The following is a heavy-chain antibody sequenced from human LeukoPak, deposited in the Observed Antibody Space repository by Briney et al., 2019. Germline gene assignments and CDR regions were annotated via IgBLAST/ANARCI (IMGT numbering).Heavy chain of an antibody. CDR3: ARGRSGYCSSTSCRRYWYFDL. CDR1: GGSFSGYY. J-gene: IGHJ2*01. CDR2: INHSGST. D-gene: IGHD2-2*01. Sequence: SETLSLTCAVYGGSFSGYYWSWIRQPPGKGLEWIGEINHSGSTNYNPSLKSRVTISVDTSKNQFSLKLSSVTAADTAVYYCARGRSGYCSSTSCRRYWYFDLWGRGTLVTVSS. V-gene: IGHV4-34*01.